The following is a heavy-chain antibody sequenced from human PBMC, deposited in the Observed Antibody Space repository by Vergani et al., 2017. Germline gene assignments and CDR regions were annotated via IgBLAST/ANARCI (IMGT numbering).Heavy chain of an antibody. V-gene: IGHV3-33*01. J-gene: IGHJ6*03. D-gene: IGHD2-8*01. CDR1: GFTLSSHA. CDR2: IWYDGSKE. CDR3: ARSGYCAHGVCYMTYYYYMDV. Sequence: QVQLDESGGGVVQPGRSLRLSCPGSGFTLSSHAMHWLRQAPGKGLDWVAFIWYDGSKEYYADSVKGRFTISRDNSKNTLYLQMNNLRAADTSVYYCARSGYCAHGVCYMTYYYYMDVWGKGTEVTVCS.